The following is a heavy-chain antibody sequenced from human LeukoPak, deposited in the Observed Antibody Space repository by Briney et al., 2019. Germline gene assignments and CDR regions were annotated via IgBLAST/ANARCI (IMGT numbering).Heavy chain of an antibody. CDR3: ARRAYSYGDFDY. V-gene: IGHV4-31*02. J-gene: IGHJ4*02. D-gene: IGHD5-18*01. CDR1: GGSISSGGYY. Sequence: PSETLSLTWTVSGGSISSGGYYWSWIRQRPGKGLEWIGYIYYSGSTYYNPSLKSRVTISVDTSKNQFSLKLSSVTAADTAVYYCARRAYSYGDFDYWGQGTLVTVSS. CDR2: IYYSGST.